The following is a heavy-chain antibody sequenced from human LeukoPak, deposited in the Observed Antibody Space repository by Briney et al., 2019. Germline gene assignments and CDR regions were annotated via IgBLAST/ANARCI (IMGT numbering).Heavy chain of an antibody. CDR3: TRRYGDYDY. CDR2: IRSKVNSYAT. J-gene: IGHJ4*02. CDR1: GFTFSGSA. V-gene: IGHV3-73*01. D-gene: IGHD4-17*01. Sequence: GGSLRLSCAASGFTFSGSAMHWVRQASGKGLEWVGRIRSKVNSYATAYAASVKGRFTISRDDSKNTAYLQMNSLKTEDTAVYYCTRRYGDYDYWGQGTLVTVSS.